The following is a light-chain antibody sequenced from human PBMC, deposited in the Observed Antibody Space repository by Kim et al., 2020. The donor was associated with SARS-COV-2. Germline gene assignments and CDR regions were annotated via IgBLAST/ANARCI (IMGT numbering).Light chain of an antibody. J-gene: IGLJ3*02. CDR1: AGSVSTNNY. Sequence: QTVVTQEPSFSVSPGGTVTLTCGLSAGSVSTNNYPTWYQQTPGQAPRTLIYSTNSRSSGVPDRFPGSILGNKAGLTITGAQADDECDYYCVLYTGSGLCGFGRGTPLTVL. CDR3: VLYTGSGLCG. V-gene: IGLV8-61*01. CDR2: STN.